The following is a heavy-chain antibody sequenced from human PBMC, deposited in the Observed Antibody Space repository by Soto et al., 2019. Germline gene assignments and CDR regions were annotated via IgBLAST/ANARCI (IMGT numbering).Heavy chain of an antibody. D-gene: IGHD1-26*01. J-gene: IGHJ6*02. CDR2: IXXSXGXX. Sequence: GGALRLSCAASGFTFSSYAMSWVRQAPGKGLXWVXAIXXSXGXXXYXXSVKGRFTISRDNSKNTLYLQMNSLRAEDTAVYYCAKDVAELRALDVWGQGTTVTVSS. CDR3: AKDVAELRALDV. V-gene: IGHV3-23*01. CDR1: GFTFSSYA.